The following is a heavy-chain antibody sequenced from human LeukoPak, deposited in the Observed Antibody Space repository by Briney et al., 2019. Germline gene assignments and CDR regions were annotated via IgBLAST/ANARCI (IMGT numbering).Heavy chain of an antibody. CDR3: AREVRPYDILTGYYENWFDP. Sequence: SITDHHMDWVRQPPGKGLAWIGSIYYSGSTYYNPSLKSRVTISVDTSKNQFSLKLSSVTAADTAVYYCAREVRPYDILTGYYENWFDPWGQGTLVTVSS. D-gene: IGHD3-9*01. CDR1: SITDHH. V-gene: IGHV4-39*02. J-gene: IGHJ5*02. CDR2: IYYSGST.